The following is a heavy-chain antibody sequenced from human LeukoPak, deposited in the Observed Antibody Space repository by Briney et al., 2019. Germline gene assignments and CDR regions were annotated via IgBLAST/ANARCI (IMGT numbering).Heavy chain of an antibody. J-gene: IGHJ4*02. D-gene: IGHD3-22*01. Sequence: SETLSLTCIVSGASLSTYYGTWIRQAPGKGLGWIGYIFYSGGTNYNSSLKSRVTLSIDTSKNQFSLELTSVTAADTAVYYCARGRQRKSSGYYNGYRFDYWGQGTLVTVSS. V-gene: IGHV4-59*12. CDR1: GASLSTYY. CDR2: IFYSGGT. CDR3: ARGRQRKSSGYYNGYRFDY.